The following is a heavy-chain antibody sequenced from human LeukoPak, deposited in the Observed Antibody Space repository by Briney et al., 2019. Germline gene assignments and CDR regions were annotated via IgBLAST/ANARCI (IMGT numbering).Heavy chain of an antibody. CDR3: ARGGLREINEDYYYNYGMDV. CDR2: ISSAGDT. Sequence: PRGSPRLSRSASGFSSSRYDMHWVSQVTGKGLEWVSAISSAGDTYYPDSVKGRSVKGRFTISRENARNSLYLQMNSLRAGDTAIYYCARGGLREINEDYYYNYGMDVWGQGNTGTVSS. CDR1: GFSSSRYD. D-gene: IGHD1-1*01. V-gene: IGHV3-13*04. J-gene: IGHJ6*02.